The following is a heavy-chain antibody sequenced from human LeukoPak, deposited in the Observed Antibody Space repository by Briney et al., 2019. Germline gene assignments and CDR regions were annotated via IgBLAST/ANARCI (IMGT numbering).Heavy chain of an antibody. Sequence: SETLSLTCTVSGGSISSSSYYWSWIRQPPGKGLEWIGEINHSGSTNYNPSLKSRVTISVDTSKNQFSLKLSSVTAADTAVYYCARRVVFRHAFDIWGQGTMVTVSS. J-gene: IGHJ3*02. CDR1: GGSISSSSYY. CDR2: INHSGST. D-gene: IGHD2-15*01. V-gene: IGHV4-39*07. CDR3: ARRVVFRHAFDI.